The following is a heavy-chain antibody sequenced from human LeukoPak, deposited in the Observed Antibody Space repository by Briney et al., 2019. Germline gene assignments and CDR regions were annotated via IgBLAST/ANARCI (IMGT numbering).Heavy chain of an antibody. D-gene: IGHD3-3*01. CDR1: GFTFSSYS. V-gene: IGHV3-21*01. CDR2: ISSSSSYI. CDR3: ARDRRDFWSGYSGEGFDY. Sequence: GGSLRLSCAASGFTFSSYSMNWVRQAPRKGLEWVSSISSSSSYIYYADSVKGRFTISRDNAKNSLYLQMNSLRAEDTAVYYCARDRRDFWSGYSGEGFDYWGQGTLVTVSS. J-gene: IGHJ4*02.